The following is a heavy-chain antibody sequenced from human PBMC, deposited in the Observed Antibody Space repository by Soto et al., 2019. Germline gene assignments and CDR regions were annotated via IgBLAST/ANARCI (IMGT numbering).Heavy chain of an antibody. CDR3: ARGLRTGNYGMDV. CDR1: GGTFDNYA. J-gene: IGHJ6*02. V-gene: IGHV1-69*13. Sequence: SVKVSCKASGGTFDNYAVIWVRQAPGQGLEWMGGIIPMFETVNYAQRFQGRLTIAADESTSTAYMELTSLTSADTAIYFCARGLRTGNYGMDVWGQGTTVTVSS. D-gene: IGHD2-15*01. CDR2: IIPMFETV.